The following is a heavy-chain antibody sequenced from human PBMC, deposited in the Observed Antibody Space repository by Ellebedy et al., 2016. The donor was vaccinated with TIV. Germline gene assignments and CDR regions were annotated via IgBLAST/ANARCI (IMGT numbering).Heavy chain of an antibody. CDR3: ARDILGSSPDY. J-gene: IGHJ4*02. V-gene: IGHV3-23*01. Sequence: GESLKISXAASGFTFSSYAMSWVRQAPGKGLEWVSTISGSDGSTYYADSVKGRFTISRDNSKNTLYLQMNSLRAEDTALYYCARDILGSSPDYWGQGTLVTVSS. CDR2: ISGSDGST. CDR1: GFTFSSYA. D-gene: IGHD3-10*01.